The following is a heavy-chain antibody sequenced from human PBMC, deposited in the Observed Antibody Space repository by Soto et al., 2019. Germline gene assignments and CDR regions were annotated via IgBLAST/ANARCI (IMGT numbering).Heavy chain of an antibody. CDR3: ASAQYDFRSVSYYYAMEV. CDR2: ICYTGST. CDR1: GGSVSSESHY. J-gene: IGHJ6*02. Sequence: QVQLQESGPGLVKPSETLSLTCTVSGGSVSSESHYWSWIRQTPGKGLEWIGYICYTGSTNYNPSLKGRVTMSVDTSRDQVSLRLRSVTRADTAVYYCASAQYDFRSVSYYYAMEVWGQGTKVTVSS. D-gene: IGHD3-3*01. V-gene: IGHV4-61*01.